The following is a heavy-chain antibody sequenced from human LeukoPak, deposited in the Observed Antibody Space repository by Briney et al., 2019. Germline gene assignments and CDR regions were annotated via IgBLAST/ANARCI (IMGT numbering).Heavy chain of an antibody. CDR1: GGSISSGGYS. CDR3: ARGGSIPGWFDP. Sequence: SQTLSLTCAVSGGSISSGGYSWSWIRQPPGKGLGWIGYIYHSGSTYYNPSLKSRVTISVDRSKNQFSLKLSSVTAADTAVYYCARGGSIPGWFDPWGQGTLVTVSS. D-gene: IGHD4-4*01. J-gene: IGHJ5*02. CDR2: IYHSGST. V-gene: IGHV4-30-2*01.